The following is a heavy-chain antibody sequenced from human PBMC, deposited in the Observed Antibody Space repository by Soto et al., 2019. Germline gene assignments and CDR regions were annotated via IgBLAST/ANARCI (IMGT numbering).Heavy chain of an antibody. CDR2: IFYSGTT. D-gene: IGHD6-19*01. CDR1: GGSTSSSTYY. J-gene: IGHJ4*02. V-gene: IGHV4-39*01. CDR3: AGGYSSDWQFDF. Sequence: QLQLQESGPGLVKPSETLSLTCSVSGGSTSSSTYYWGWIRQPPGKGLEWIGTIFYSGTTYYNPSLKSRVTISVDTSKNQFSLKLSSVTATDTAVYYCAGGYSSDWQFDFWGQGTLVTVSS.